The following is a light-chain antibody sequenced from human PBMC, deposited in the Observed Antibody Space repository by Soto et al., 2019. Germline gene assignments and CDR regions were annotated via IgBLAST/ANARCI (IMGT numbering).Light chain of an antibody. V-gene: IGKV1-39*01. CDR3: QQSYSTLLCT. CDR2: AAS. Sequence: DIQMTQSPSSLSASVGDRVTITCRASQSISSYLNWYQQKPGKAPKLLIYAASSLQSGVPSRFSGSGSGTDFTLTISSLQPEDFATYYCQQSYSTLLCTFGHGTKVDIK. CDR1: QSISSY. J-gene: IGKJ3*01.